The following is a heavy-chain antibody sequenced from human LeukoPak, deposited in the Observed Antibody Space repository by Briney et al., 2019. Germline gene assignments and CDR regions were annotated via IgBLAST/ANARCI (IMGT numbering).Heavy chain of an antibody. D-gene: IGHD5-18*01. V-gene: IGHV3-30*18. CDR1: GFTFSSYG. Sequence: GGSLRLSCAASGFTFSSYGMHWVRQAPGKGLEWVAVISYDGSNKYYADSVKGRFTISRDNSKNTLYLQMNSLRAEDTAVYYCAKPAWGLLPYSYGGFDYWGQGTLVTVSS. CDR2: ISYDGSNK. CDR3: AKPAWGLLPYSYGGFDY. J-gene: IGHJ4*02.